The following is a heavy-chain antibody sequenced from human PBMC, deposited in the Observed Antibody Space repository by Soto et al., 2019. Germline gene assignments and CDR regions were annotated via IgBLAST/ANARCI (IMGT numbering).Heavy chain of an antibody. J-gene: IGHJ4*02. V-gene: IGHV3-23*01. CDR3: AKGRTGSCYSAFDC. Sequence: GGSLRLSCAASGFNFSTYAMSWVLQVPGEGLEWVSGISASGTTTYYADSVKGRFTISRDISENTLYLQMNSLRAEDTAIYYCAKGRTGSCYSAFDCWGQGTLVTVSS. D-gene: IGHD2-15*01. CDR1: GFNFSTYA. CDR2: ISASGTTT.